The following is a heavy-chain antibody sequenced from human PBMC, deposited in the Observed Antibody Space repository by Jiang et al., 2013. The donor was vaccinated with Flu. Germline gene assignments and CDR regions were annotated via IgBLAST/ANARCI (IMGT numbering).Heavy chain of an antibody. Sequence: SGAEVKKPGASVKVSCKASGYTFTSYYIHWVRQAPGQGLEWMGIINTSGGSTSYAQKFQGRVTMTRDTSTSTVYMELSSLRSEDTAVYYCAREGISGTYMKAFDYWGQGTLVTVSS. D-gene: IGHD1-26*01. CDR3: AREGISGTYMKAFDY. J-gene: IGHJ4*02. V-gene: IGHV1-46*01. CDR2: INTSGGST. CDR1: GYTFTSYY.